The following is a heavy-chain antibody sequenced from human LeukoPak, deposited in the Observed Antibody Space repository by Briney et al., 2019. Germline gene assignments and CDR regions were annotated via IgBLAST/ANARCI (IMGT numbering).Heavy chain of an antibody. D-gene: IGHD4-23*01. J-gene: IGHJ4*02. CDR2: YFDTGST. V-gene: IGHV4-59*11. CDR3: VRTGWELLTT. Sequence: SETLSLTCNVSGASFGSHYWTWIRQTPDKRLEWIGYYFDTGSTDYNPSLKSRVTISVDRSKNQFFLSLKSVTAADTAVYYCVRTGWELLTTWGPGTPVTVSS. CDR1: GASFGSHY.